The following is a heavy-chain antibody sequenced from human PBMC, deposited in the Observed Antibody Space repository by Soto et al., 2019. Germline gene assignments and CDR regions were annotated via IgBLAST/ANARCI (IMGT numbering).Heavy chain of an antibody. Sequence: GGSLRLSCVASGFTFSSYALNWVRQAPGRGLEWVSAISGSGGTTYYADSVKGRFTISRDNSKNTLFLQMNSLRAEDAAIYYCAKSPTVISTSFDDWGQGSLVTVSS. CDR1: GFTFSSYA. J-gene: IGHJ4*02. V-gene: IGHV3-23*01. CDR2: ISGSGGTT. CDR3: AKSPTVISTSFDD. D-gene: IGHD3-22*01.